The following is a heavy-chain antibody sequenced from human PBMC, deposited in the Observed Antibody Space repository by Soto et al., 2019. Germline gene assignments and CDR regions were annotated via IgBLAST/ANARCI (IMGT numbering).Heavy chain of an antibody. CDR1: GFTFSSYS. CDR2: ISSSSSTI. J-gene: IGHJ6*02. CDR3: ARDATYYYDSSGYPHYYYGMDV. Sequence: PGGSLRLSCAASGFTFSSYSMNWVRQAPGKGLEWVSYISSSSSTIYYADSVKGRFTISRDNAKNSLYLQMNSPRDEDTAVYYCARDATYYYDSSGYPHYYYGMDVWGQGTTVTVSS. V-gene: IGHV3-48*02. D-gene: IGHD3-22*01.